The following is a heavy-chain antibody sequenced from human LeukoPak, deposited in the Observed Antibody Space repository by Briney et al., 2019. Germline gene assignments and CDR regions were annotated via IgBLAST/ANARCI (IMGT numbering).Heavy chain of an antibody. V-gene: IGHV3-48*03. J-gene: IGHJ4*02. CDR3: ARGAVIFDY. Sequence: GGSLRLSCAASGFTFSTYAMNWVRQAPGKGLEWVSYISSSGSTINYADSVKGRFTISRDNAKNSLSLQMNSLRAEDTAVYYCARGAVIFDYWGQGTLLTVSS. D-gene: IGHD2/OR15-2a*01. CDR2: ISSSGSTI. CDR1: GFTFSTYA.